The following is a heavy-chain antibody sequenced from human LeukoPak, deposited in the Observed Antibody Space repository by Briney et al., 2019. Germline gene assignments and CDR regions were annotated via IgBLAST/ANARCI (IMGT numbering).Heavy chain of an antibody. CDR1: GGTFSSYD. CDR2: MNPNSGNT. Sequence: ASVKVSCKASGGTFSSYDINWVRQATGQGLEWMGWMNPNSGNTGYAQKFQGRVTMTRNTSISTAYMELSSLRSEDTAVYYCARGQDLIAAAGNLNDYWGQGTLVTVSS. V-gene: IGHV1-8*02. CDR3: ARGQDLIAAAGNLNDY. J-gene: IGHJ4*02. D-gene: IGHD6-13*01.